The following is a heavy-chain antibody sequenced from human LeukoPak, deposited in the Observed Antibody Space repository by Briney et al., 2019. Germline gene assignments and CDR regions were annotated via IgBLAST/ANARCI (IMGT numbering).Heavy chain of an antibody. CDR2: ISYDGSNK. Sequence: GGSLRLSCAASGFDFGKFPMHWVRQIPGKGLEWVAVISYDGSNKYYADSVKGRFTISRDNSKNTLYLQMNSLRAEDTAVYYCAKTYGQLDYWGQGTLVTVSS. D-gene: IGHD4-17*01. CDR3: AKTYGQLDY. CDR1: GFDFGKFP. J-gene: IGHJ4*02. V-gene: IGHV3-30*18.